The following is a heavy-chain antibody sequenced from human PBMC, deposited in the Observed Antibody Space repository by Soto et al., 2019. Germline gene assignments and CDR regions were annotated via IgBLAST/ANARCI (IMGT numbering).Heavy chain of an antibody. Sequence: QLQLQESGSGLVKPSQTLSLTCAVSGGSISSGGYSWSWIRQPPGKGLEWIGYIYHSGSTYYNPSLKRRVTISVDRSKNQFALKLISVTAADTAVYYCARRGGILHQSAFDIWGQGTMVTVSS. V-gene: IGHV4-30-2*01. J-gene: IGHJ3*02. CDR3: ARRGGILHQSAFDI. CDR2: IYHSGST. D-gene: IGHD3-10*01. CDR1: GGSISSGGYS.